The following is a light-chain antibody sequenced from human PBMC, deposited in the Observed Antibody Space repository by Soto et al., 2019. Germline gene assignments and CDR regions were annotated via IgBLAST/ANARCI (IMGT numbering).Light chain of an antibody. CDR1: QNIYSW. J-gene: IGKJ1*01. V-gene: IGKV1-5*03. CDR2: KAS. Sequence: DIPMTQSPSTLSASVGDRVIITCRASQNIYSWLAWYQQKPGTAPKLLIYKASTLESGVPSRFSGSGSGTEFTLTIRGLQPEDSATYYCQQYERYSTFGQGTKVDIK. CDR3: QQYERYST.